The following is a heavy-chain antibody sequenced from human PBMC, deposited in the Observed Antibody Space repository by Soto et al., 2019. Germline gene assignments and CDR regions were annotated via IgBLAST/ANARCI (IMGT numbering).Heavy chain of an antibody. V-gene: IGHV3-30*18. Sequence: PGGSLRLSCAASGFTFSSYGMHWVRQAPGKGLEWVAVISYDGSNKYYADSVKGRFTISRDNSKNTLYLQMNSLRAEDTAVYYCAKELYDQTPLPPFDYWGQGTLVTVSS. CDR3: AKELYDQTPLPPFDY. CDR2: ISYDGSNK. J-gene: IGHJ4*02. CDR1: GFTFSSYG. D-gene: IGHD3-22*01.